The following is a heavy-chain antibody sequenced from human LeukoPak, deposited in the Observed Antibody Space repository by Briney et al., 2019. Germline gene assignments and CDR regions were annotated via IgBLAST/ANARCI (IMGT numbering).Heavy chain of an antibody. CDR2: TSYEGRKK. CDR3: ARDRAYGSGSYSNYYYYYGRDV. V-gene: IGHV3-30*04. Sequence: GEALRLSCAASGFTFSSYAMHWVRPAPGKGLEWVAVTSYEGRKKYYADSVKGRFTISRNNSKNTLYLQMNSLRAEDTAVYYCARDRAYGSGSYSNYYYYYGRDVWGKGTTVTVSS. J-gene: IGHJ6*04. CDR1: GFTFSSYA. D-gene: IGHD3-10*01.